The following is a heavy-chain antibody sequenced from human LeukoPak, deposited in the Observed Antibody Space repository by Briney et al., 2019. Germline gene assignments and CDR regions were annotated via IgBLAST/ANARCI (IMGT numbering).Heavy chain of an antibody. CDR2: IYYSGST. V-gene: IGHV4-59*01. J-gene: IGHJ4*02. CDR3: ERDGENQYYFEY. Sequence: KPSETLSLTCTVSGGSISSYYWSWLRQPPGKGLEWIGYIYYSGSTNYNPSLKSRVTISVDTSKNQFSLKLSSVTAADTAVYYCERDGENQYYFEYWGQGTLFTVSS. CDR1: GGSISSYY. D-gene: IGHD1-14*01.